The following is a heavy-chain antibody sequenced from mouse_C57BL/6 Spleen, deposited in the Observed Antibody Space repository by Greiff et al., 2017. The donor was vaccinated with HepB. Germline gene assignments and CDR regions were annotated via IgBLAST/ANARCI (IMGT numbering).Heavy chain of an antibody. CDR1: GFTFSSYA. V-gene: IGHV5-9-1*02. CDR3: TRVYYYGSSYFDY. D-gene: IGHD1-1*01. Sequence: EVHLVESGEGLVKPGGSLKLSCAASGFTFSSYAMSWVRQTPEKRLEWVAYISSGGDYIYYADTVKGRFTISRDNARNTLYLQMSSLKSEDTAMYYCTRVYYYGSSYFDYWGQGTTLTVSS. CDR2: ISSGGDYI. J-gene: IGHJ2*01.